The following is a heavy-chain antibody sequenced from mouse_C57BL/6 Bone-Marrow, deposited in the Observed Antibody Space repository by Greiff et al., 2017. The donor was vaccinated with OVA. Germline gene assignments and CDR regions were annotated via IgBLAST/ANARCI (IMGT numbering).Heavy chain of an antibody. V-gene: IGHV1-9*01. CDR1: GYTFTGYW. J-gene: IGHJ1*03. CDR2: ILPGSGST. Sequence: QVQLQQSGAELMKPGASVKLSCKATGYTFTGYWIEWVKQRPGHGLEWIGEILPGSGSTNYNEKFKGKATFTADTSSNTAYMQLSSLTTEDSAIYYCARDPNYGSSSYWYCDVWGTGTTVTVSS. CDR3: ARDPNYGSSSYWYCDV. D-gene: IGHD1-1*01.